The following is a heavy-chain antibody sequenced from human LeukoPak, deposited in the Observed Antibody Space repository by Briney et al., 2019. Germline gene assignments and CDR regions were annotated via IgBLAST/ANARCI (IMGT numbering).Heavy chain of an antibody. J-gene: IGHJ4*02. CDR1: GESLSGHY. V-gene: IGHV4-34*01. Sequence: KTSETLSLTCAVYGESLSGHYWTWIRQPPGKGLEWIGKISHRGITIYNPSLKSRVTISVDTSKNQFSLKLSSVTAADTAVYYCARDTPFRIWGRETLVTVSS. CDR3: ARDTPFRI. D-gene: IGHD1-14*01. CDR2: ISHRGIT.